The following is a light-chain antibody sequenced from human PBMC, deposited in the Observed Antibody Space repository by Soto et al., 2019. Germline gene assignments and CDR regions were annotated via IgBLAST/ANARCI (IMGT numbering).Light chain of an antibody. V-gene: IGKV3-11*01. CDR1: ENINTY. CDR3: QHRNNWPLT. Sequence: VVLTQSPATLSVSPGERATLSCRASENINTYLAWYQQKPGQAPKLLIYDASNRATGIPARFSASGSGTDFTLTISSLEPEDFAVYYCQHRNNWPLTFGGGTKVDIK. J-gene: IGKJ4*01. CDR2: DAS.